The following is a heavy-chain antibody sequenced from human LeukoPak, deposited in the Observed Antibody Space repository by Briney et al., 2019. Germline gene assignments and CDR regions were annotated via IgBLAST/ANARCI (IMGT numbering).Heavy chain of an antibody. D-gene: IGHD2-2*01. CDR2: ISSSSSYI. V-gene: IGHV3-21*01. CDR1: GFTFSSYS. CDR3: ARLCGVGTSCYADV. Sequence: GGSLRLSCAASGFTFSSYSMNWVRQAPGKGLEWVSSISSSSSYIYYADSVKDRFTISRDNAKNSLYLQMNSLRAEDTAVYYCARLCGVGTSCYADVWGKGTTVTVSS. J-gene: IGHJ6*04.